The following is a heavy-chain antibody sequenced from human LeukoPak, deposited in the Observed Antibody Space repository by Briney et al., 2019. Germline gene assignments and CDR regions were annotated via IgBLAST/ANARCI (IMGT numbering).Heavy chain of an antibody. Sequence: PGGSLRLSCAASGFTFDDYGMSWVRQAPGKGLEWVSGINWNGSGAGYADSVKGRFTISRDNAKNSLYLQMNSLRVEDTAVYYCARGLGYFDYWGLGTLVTVSS. CDR1: GFTFDDYG. J-gene: IGHJ4*02. CDR3: ARGLGYFDY. V-gene: IGHV3-20*04. CDR2: INWNGSGA.